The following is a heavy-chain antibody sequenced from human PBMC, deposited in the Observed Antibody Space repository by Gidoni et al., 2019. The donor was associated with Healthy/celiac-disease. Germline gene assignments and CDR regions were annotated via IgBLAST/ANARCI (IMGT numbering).Heavy chain of an antibody. D-gene: IGHD6-6*01. CDR3: ARDSSSSSGAPFDY. CDR1: GYTFTGYY. J-gene: IGHJ4*02. V-gene: IGHV1-2*04. CDR2: INPNRGGT. Sequence: QVQLVQSGAEVKKPGASVKVSCKASGYTFTGYYMHWVRQAPGQGLEWMGWINPNRGGTNYAQKFQGWVTMTRDTSISTAYMELSRLRSDDTAVYYCARDSSSSSGAPFDYWGQGTLVTVSS.